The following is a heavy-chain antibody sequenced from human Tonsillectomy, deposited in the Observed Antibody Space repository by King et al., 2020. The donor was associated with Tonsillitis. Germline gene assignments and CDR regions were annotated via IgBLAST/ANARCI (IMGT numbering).Heavy chain of an antibody. Sequence: VQLVESGGGVVQPGRSLRLSCAASGFIFSTYGMHWVRQAPGKGLEWVAVIPYDGGDKYYADSVKGRFTISRDNSKNTLYLQMNSLRAEDTAVYYCAKDPSYCSGGSCYSAYFEYWGQGALVTVSS. V-gene: IGHV3-30*18. CDR1: GFIFSTYG. J-gene: IGHJ4*02. CDR3: AKDPSYCSGGSCYSAYFEY. CDR2: IPYDGGDK. D-gene: IGHD2-15*01.